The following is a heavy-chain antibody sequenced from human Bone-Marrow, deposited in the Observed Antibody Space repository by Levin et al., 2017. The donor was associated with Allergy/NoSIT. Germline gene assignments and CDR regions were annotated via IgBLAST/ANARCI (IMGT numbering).Heavy chain of an antibody. D-gene: IGHD3-22*01. V-gene: IGHV3-30*04. Sequence: GESLKISCAASGFTFSNYAMNWVRQAPGKGLEWVAVISSDGRTEFYADSVKGRFTISRDNSKNTLFLQMNTLSAADTAVYFCARDFREVHFYDKFDHWGQGTLVTVSS. J-gene: IGHJ4*02. CDR2: ISSDGRTE. CDR1: GFTFSNYA. CDR3: ARDFREVHFYDKFDH.